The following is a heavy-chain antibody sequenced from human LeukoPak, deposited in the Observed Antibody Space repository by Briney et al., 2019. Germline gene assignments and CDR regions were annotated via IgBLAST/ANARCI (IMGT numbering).Heavy chain of an antibody. CDR2: INSDGSWT. Sequence: GGCLRLSCAAAAHYWMHWLGQAPGQGLLWVSHINSDGSWTSYADSVKGRFTISKDNAKNTVYLQMNSLRAEDTAVYYCVSFYETYWGRGTLVTVSS. CDR1: AHYW. D-gene: IGHD2/OR15-2a*01. V-gene: IGHV3-74*01. J-gene: IGHJ4*02. CDR3: VSFYETY.